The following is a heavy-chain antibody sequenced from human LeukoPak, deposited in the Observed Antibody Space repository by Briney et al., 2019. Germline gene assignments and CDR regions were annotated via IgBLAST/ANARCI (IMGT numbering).Heavy chain of an antibody. V-gene: IGHV4-4*07. CDR1: GGSISSYY. D-gene: IGHD5-24*01. Sequence: PSETLSLTCTVSGGSISSYYWSWIRQPAGKGLEWIGRIYTSGSTNYNPSLKSRVTISVDTSKNQFSLKLSSVTAADTAVYYCARDQGRDGYKSHFDYWGQGTLVTVSS. CDR3: ARDQGRDGYKSHFDY. J-gene: IGHJ4*02. CDR2: IYTSGST.